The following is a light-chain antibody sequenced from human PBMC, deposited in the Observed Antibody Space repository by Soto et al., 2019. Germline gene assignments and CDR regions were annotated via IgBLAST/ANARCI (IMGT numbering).Light chain of an antibody. Sequence: QTVVTQEPSLTVSPGGTVTLTCGCSTGAVTSGHFPYWFQQKPXQXXMTXXXXXXXXXXXTXAXXXXXXXXXXXXXXXSGAQPEDEAEYYCLLFYSGVRVFGGGTKLTVL. CDR3: LLFYSGVRV. J-gene: IGLJ2*01. V-gene: IGLV7-46*01. CDR2: XXX. CDR1: TGAVTSGHF.